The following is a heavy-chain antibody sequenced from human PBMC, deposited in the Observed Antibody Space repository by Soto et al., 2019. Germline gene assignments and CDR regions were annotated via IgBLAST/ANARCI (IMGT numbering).Heavy chain of an antibody. D-gene: IGHD2-8*01. Sequence: SVKVSCKASGFTFTSSAFQWVRQARGQRLEWIGWIAVGSGYTNYAQRFQDRVTLTRDMSTATTYMELSRLTSEDTAIYYCAADATAWQQMVPSDYWGQGTMVTV. V-gene: IGHV1-58*01. CDR1: GFTFTSSA. CDR3: AADATAWQQMVPSDY. CDR2: IAVGSGYT. J-gene: IGHJ4*02.